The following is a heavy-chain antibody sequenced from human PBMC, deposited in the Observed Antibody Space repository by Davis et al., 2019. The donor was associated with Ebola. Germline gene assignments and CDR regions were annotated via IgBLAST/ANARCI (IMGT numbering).Heavy chain of an antibody. D-gene: IGHD4-23*01. CDR1: GYTFTSYG. Sequence: ASVKVSCKASGYTFTSYGISWVRQAPGQGLEWMGWISAYNGNTNYAQKLQGRVTMTTDTSTSTAYMELRSLRSDDTAVYYCARGKFGSTVVTLFDYWGQGTLVTVSS. CDR3: ARGKFGSTVVTLFDY. J-gene: IGHJ4*02. V-gene: IGHV1-18*01. CDR2: ISAYNGNT.